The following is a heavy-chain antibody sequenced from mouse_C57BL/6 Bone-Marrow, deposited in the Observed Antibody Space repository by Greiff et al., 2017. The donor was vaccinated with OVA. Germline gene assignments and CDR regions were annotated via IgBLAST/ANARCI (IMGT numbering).Heavy chain of an antibody. CDR3: ARGGDLRFDY. J-gene: IGHJ2*01. D-gene: IGHD3-3*01. CDR1: GFTFSSYA. CDR2: ISDGGSYT. V-gene: IGHV5-4*03. Sequence: DVMLVESGGGLVKPGGSLKLSCAASGFTFSSYAMSWVRQTPEKRLEWVATISDGGSYTYYPDNVKGRFTISRDNAKNNLYLQMSHLKSEDTAMYYCARGGDLRFDYWGQGTTLTVSS.